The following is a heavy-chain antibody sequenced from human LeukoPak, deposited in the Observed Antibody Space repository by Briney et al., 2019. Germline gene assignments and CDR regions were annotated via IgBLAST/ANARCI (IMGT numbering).Heavy chain of an antibody. CDR1: GGSVSSGSYY. J-gene: IGHJ4*02. Sequence: SETLSLTCTVSGGSVSSGSYYWSWIRQPPGKGLEWLGYIYYNGITNYKSSLKSRVTISIDTSKNQFSLKLSSVTAADTAVYYCARGSCSGGSCYHGLDYWGQGTLVTVSS. CDR2: IYYNGIT. CDR3: ARGSCSGGSCYHGLDY. D-gene: IGHD2-15*01. V-gene: IGHV4-61*01.